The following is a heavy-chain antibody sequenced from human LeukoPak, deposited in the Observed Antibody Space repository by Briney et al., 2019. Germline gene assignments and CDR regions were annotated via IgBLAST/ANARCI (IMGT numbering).Heavy chain of an antibody. CDR3: ARVRGSSWYKPFDY. J-gene: IGHJ4*02. V-gene: IGHV3-48*03. Sequence: GGSLRLSCAASGFTFSSYEMNWVRQAPGKGMEWVSYISSSGSTIYYADSVKGRFTISRDNAKNSLYLQMNSLRAKDTAVYYCARVRGSSWYKPFDYWGQGTLVTVSS. D-gene: IGHD6-13*01. CDR2: ISSSGSTI. CDR1: GFTFSSYE.